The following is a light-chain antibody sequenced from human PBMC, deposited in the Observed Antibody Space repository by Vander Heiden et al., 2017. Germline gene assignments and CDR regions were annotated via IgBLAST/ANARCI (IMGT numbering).Light chain of an antibody. CDR3: QQYDSYPLIT. J-gene: IGKJ5*01. Sequence: AIRMTQSPSSFSASTGDRVTITCRASQGISSYLAWYQQKPGKAPKLLIYAASTLQSGVPSRFSGSGSGTDFTLTISCLQSEDFAAYYCQQYDSYPLITFGQGTQLEIK. CDR2: AAS. CDR1: QGISSY. V-gene: IGKV1-8*01.